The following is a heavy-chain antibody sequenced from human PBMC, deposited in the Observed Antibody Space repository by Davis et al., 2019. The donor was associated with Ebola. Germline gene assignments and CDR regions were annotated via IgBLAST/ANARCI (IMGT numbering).Heavy chain of an antibody. CDR2: IDPIDSYI. D-gene: IGHD3-22*01. CDR3: ARLDSSGYSDS. V-gene: IGHV5-10-1*01. J-gene: IGHJ5*01. Sequence: GGSLRLSCQGSGYRFTNYWISWVRQMPGKGLEWMGRIDPIDSYINQSPSFQGRVTVSVDKSIDTAYLQWSSLRASDTAMYYCARLDSSGYSDSWGQGTLVTVSS. CDR1: GYRFTNYW.